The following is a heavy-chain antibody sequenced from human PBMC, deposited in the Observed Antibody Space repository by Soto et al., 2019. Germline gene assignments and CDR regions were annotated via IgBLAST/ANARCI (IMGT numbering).Heavy chain of an antibody. CDR2: IYYSGST. V-gene: IGHV4-31*03. Sequence: SETLSLTCTVSGGSISSCGYYWSWIRQHPGKGLEWIGYIYYSGSTYYNPSLKSRVTISVDTSKNQFSLKLSSVTAADTAVYYCAREGSSWYGNWFDPWGQGTMVTVSS. CDR1: GGSISSCGYY. J-gene: IGHJ5*02. D-gene: IGHD6-13*01. CDR3: AREGSSWYGNWFDP.